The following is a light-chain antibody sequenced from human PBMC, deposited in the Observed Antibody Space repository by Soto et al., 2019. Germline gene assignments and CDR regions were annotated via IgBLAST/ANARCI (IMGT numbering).Light chain of an antibody. Sequence: EIVLTQSPGTLSLSPGERATISCRASQSVSSSYLAWYQQKPGQAPRLLIYGASSRATGIPDRFSGSGSGTDFTLTISSLEPEDSATYYCLQRRSSRTVGGGPKVDIK. V-gene: IGKV3D-20*02. CDR3: LQRRSSRT. CDR1: QSVSSSY. CDR2: GAS. J-gene: IGKJ4*01.